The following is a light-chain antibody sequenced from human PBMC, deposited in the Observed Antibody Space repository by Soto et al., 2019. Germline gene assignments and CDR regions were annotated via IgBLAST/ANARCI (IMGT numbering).Light chain of an antibody. J-gene: IGLJ2*01. CDR3: SSYTSSSTLV. Sequence: QSALTQPASVSGSPGQSITMTCTGTSSDVGDYSFFSWYQQHPDKAPKLMIFDVSNRPSGLSSRFSGSKSGNTASLTISGLQAEDEAHYYCSSYTSSSTLVFGGGTKLTVL. V-gene: IGLV2-14*01. CDR2: DVS. CDR1: SSDVGDYSF.